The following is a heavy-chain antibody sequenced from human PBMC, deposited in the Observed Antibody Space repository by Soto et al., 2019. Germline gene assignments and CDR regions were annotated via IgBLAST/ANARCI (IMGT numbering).Heavy chain of an antibody. V-gene: IGHV3-11*01. CDR2: IGTTGSVI. J-gene: IGHJ4*02. CDR1: GFTFSDHY. D-gene: IGHD3-22*01. Sequence: GGSLRLSCAVSGFTFSDHYMTWIRQAPGKGLEWVSYIGTTGSVIYYADSVRGRFTISRDNAKNFLYLQMNGLRAEDSAVYYCASSRSAYYYIDYWGQGTLVTVSS. CDR3: ASSRSAYYYIDY.